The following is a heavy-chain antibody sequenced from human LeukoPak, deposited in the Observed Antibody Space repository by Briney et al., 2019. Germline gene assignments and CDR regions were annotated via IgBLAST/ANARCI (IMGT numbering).Heavy chain of an antibody. Sequence: PGRSLRLSCGASGFTFSDYSINWVRQAPGKGLAWVASITSAGGYKYCADSVKGRFTISRDNAQNSLFLQMNSLRAEDTAVYFCATSGGFVLPNAITGNWYMDVWGRGTSVTVSS. V-gene: IGHV3-21*01. D-gene: IGHD2-2*01. CDR1: GFTFSDYS. CDR3: ATSGGFVLPNAITGNWYMDV. CDR2: ITSAGGYK. J-gene: IGHJ6*03.